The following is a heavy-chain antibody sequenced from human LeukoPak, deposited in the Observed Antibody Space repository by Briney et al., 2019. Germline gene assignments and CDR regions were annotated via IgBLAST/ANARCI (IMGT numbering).Heavy chain of an antibody. J-gene: IGHJ4*02. Sequence: ASVKVSCKASGGTFSSYAISWVRQAPGQGLEWMGRIIPILGIANYAQKFQGRVTITADKSTSTAYMELGSLRSEDTAVYYCARQPYYYGSGSYYKPSDYWGQGTLVTVSS. CDR1: GGTFSSYA. V-gene: IGHV1-69*04. CDR3: ARQPYYYGSGSYYKPSDY. CDR2: IIPILGIA. D-gene: IGHD3-10*01.